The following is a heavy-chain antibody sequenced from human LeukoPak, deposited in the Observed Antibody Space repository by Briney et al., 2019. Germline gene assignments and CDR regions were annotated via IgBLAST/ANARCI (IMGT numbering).Heavy chain of an antibody. CDR3: ARVAGGTDSFDY. D-gene: IGHD2-15*01. CDR2: INHSGST. J-gene: IGHJ4*02. V-gene: IGHV4-34*01. Sequence: SETLSLTCAVYGGSFSGYHWSWIRQPPGKGLEWIGEINHSGSTNYNPSLKSRVTISVDTSKNQFSLKLSSVTAADTAVYYCARVAGGTDSFDYWGQGTLVTVSS. CDR1: GGSFSGYH.